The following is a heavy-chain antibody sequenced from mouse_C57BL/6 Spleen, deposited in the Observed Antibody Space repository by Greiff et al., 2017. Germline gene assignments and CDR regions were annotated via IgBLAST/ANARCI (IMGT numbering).Heavy chain of an antibody. J-gene: IGHJ2*01. D-gene: IGHD1-1*01. CDR1: GYTFTSYW. CDR2: IDPSDSYT. CDR3: ARITGDY. V-gene: IGHV1-50*01. Sequence: QVQLQQPGAELVKPGASVKLSCKASGYTFTSYWMQWVKQRPGQGLEWIGEIDPSDSYTNYNQKFKGKATLTVDTSSSTAYMQLSSLTSEDSAVYYCARITGDYWGQGTTLTVSS.